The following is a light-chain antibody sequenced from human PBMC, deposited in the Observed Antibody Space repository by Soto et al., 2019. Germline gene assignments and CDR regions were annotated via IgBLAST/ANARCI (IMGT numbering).Light chain of an antibody. CDR3: LQYHTYRT. Sequence: DIQMTQSPSTLSASVGDRVTITCRASQSISPWLAWYQQNPGKAPKLLIFDASNLESGVPSRFSGSGSGTEFTLTISSLQPDDFATYYCLQYHTYRTFGQGTKVDIK. CDR2: DAS. J-gene: IGKJ1*01. CDR1: QSISPW. V-gene: IGKV1-5*01.